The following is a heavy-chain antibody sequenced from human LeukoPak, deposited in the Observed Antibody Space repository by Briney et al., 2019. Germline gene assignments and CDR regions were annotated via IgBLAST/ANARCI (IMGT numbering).Heavy chain of an antibody. CDR3: ARMNVGSGWYYFDY. V-gene: IGHV1-18*04. D-gene: IGHD6-19*01. Sequence: ASVKVSCKASGYTFTSYGIGWVRQAPGQGLEWMGWISAYNGNTNYAQKLQGRVTMTTDTSTSTAYMELRSLRSDDTAVYYCARMNVGSGWYYFDYWGQGTLVTVSS. CDR2: ISAYNGNT. J-gene: IGHJ4*02. CDR1: GYTFTSYG.